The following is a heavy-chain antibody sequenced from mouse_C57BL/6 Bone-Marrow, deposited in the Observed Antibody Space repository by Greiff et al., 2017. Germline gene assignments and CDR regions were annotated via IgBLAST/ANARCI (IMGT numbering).Heavy chain of an antibody. Sequence: EVKLVESGGGLVQPKGSLKLSCAASGFSFNTYAMNWVRQAPGKGLEWVARIRSKSNNYATYYADSVKDRFTISRDDSESMLYLQMNNLKTEDTAMYYCVRRDYDEFAYWGQGTLVTVSA. CDR1: GFSFNTYA. V-gene: IGHV10-1*01. D-gene: IGHD2-4*01. CDR2: IRSKSNNYAT. J-gene: IGHJ3*01. CDR3: VRRDYDEFAY.